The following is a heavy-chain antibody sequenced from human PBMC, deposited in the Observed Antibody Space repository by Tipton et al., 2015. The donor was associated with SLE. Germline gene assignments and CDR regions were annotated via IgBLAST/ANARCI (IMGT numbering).Heavy chain of an antibody. D-gene: IGHD1-26*01. Sequence: TLSLTCTVSGGSISSGGYYWSWIRQHPGKGLEWIGYISKSGSTHNNPALKSRVIMAVDTSKNQFSLKLSSVTAADTAVYYCARARVNTVDSGSLYFDLWGRGTLVTVSS. CDR2: ISKSGST. V-gene: IGHV4-31*03. CDR1: GGSISSGGYY. CDR3: ARARVNTVDSGSLYFDL. J-gene: IGHJ2*01.